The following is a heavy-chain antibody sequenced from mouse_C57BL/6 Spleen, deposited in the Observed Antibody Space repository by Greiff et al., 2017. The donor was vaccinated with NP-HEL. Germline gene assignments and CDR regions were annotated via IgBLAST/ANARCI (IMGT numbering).Heavy chain of an antibody. CDR3: ARKEYGNYGYFDV. CDR1: GYTFTSYW. CDR2: IDPNSGGT. Sequence: QVQLKQPGAELVKPGASVTLSCKASGYTFTSYWMHWVQQRPGRGLEWIGRIDPNSGGTKYNEKFKSTATLTVDKPSSTAYMQLSSLTSEDSAVYYCARKEYGNYGYFDVWGTGTTVTVSS. V-gene: IGHV1-72*01. D-gene: IGHD2-1*01. J-gene: IGHJ1*03.